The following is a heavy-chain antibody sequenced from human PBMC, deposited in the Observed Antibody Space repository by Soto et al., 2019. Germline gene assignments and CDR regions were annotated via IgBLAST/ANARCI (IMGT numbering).Heavy chain of an antibody. J-gene: IGHJ6*02. D-gene: IGHD3-10*01. CDR2: ISYDGSNK. CDR3: AKDHPLLWFGEFPSHGMDV. CDR1: GFTFSSYG. Sequence: GGSLRLSCAASGFTFSSYGMHWVRQAPGKGLEWVAVISYDGSNKYYADSVKGRFTISRDNSKNTLYLQMNSLRAEDTAVYYCAKDHPLLWFGEFPSHGMDVWGQGTTVTVSS. V-gene: IGHV3-30*18.